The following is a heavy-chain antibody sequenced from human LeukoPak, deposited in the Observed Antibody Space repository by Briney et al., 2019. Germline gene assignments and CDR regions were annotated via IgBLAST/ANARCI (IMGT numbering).Heavy chain of an antibody. J-gene: IGHJ5*02. D-gene: IGHD3-10*01. Sequence: SETLSLTCAVYGGSFSGYYWSWIRQPAGKGLEWIGRIHTSGNTNYNPSLKSRVTISIDTSKNQISLILSSVTAADTAVYFCARGQSGVRGANVSNLMGFDPWGQGTLVIVSS. CDR2: IHTSGNT. CDR3: ARGQSGVRGANVSNLMGFDP. CDR1: GGSFSGYY. V-gene: IGHV4-59*10.